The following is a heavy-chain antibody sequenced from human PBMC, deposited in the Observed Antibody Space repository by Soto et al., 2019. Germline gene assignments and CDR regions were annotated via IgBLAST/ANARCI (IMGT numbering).Heavy chain of an antibody. D-gene: IGHD2-2*01. CDR2: INTTTAST. Sequence: ASVKVSCKASGYTFTGYYMHWVGQAPAQGVEGMGWINTTTASTNYAHTFQGKVTMTSATYISTASIELRRLRPDATAVSYCERVRDIVVAPGATNWFDPWGQGTTVTVSS. CDR1: GYTFTGYY. V-gene: IGHV1-2*02. J-gene: IGHJ5*02. CDR3: ERVRDIVVAPGATNWFDP.